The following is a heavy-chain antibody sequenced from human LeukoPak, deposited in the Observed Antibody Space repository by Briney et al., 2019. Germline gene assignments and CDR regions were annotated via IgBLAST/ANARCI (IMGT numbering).Heavy chain of an antibody. Sequence: GGSLRLSCAASGFTVSSNYMSWIRQAPGKGLEWVSYIGSGNTIRHYADSVKGRFTISRDNADNSLYLEMNSLRVEDTAVYYCGALMTTVSDFDYWGQGTLVTVSS. V-gene: IGHV3-11*06. J-gene: IGHJ4*02. CDR3: GALMTTVSDFDY. D-gene: IGHD4-17*01. CDR2: IGSGNTIR. CDR1: GFTVSSNY.